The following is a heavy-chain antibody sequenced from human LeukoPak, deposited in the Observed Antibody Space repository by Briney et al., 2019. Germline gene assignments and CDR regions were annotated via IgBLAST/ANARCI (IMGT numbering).Heavy chain of an antibody. V-gene: IGHV4-34*01. CDR2: INHIGST. Sequence: SQTLSLTCAVYGGAFSGYYWSWVRQPPGKGLEWIGEINHIGSTNYNPSFKSRVTISVDTSKNQLSLKLRSVTAADPAVYYCARGVTMVRGVTTFDYWGQGTLVTVSS. J-gene: IGHJ4*02. D-gene: IGHD3-10*01. CDR1: GGAFSGYY. CDR3: ARGVTMVRGVTTFDY.